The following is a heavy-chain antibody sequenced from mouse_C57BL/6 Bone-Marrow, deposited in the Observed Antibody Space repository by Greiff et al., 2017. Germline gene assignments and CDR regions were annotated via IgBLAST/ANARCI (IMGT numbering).Heavy chain of an antibody. CDR2: ISNGGGST. V-gene: IGHV5-12*01. J-gene: IGHJ3*01. Sequence: DVMLVESGGGLVQPGGSLKLSCAASGFTFSDYYMYWVRQTPEKRLEWVAYISNGGGSTYYPDTVKGRFTISRDNAKNTLYLQMSRLKSEDTAMXYCARPMFAYWGQGTLVTVSA. CDR3: ARPMFAY. CDR1: GFTFSDYY.